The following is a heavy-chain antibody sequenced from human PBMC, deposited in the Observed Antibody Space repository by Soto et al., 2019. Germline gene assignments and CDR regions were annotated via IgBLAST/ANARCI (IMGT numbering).Heavy chain of an antibody. D-gene: IGHD1-20*01. V-gene: IGHV5-51*01. CDR2: IYPGDSDT. J-gene: IGHJ6*03. CDR3: SRLGLTGTTYFYYYMDV. CDR1: GYSFTSYW. Sequence: PGESLKISCKGSGYSFTSYWIGWVRQMPGKSMEWMGIIYPGDSDTRYSPSFQGQVTISADKSISTAYLQWSSLKASDTSMYYCSRLGLTGTTYFYYYMDVWGKGTTVTVSS.